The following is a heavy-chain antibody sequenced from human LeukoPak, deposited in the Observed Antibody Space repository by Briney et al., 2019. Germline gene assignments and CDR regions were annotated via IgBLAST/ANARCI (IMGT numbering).Heavy chain of an antibody. CDR3: AKDNSKIQPFDY. J-gene: IGHJ4*02. Sequence: GGSLRLSCEASGFTFTMFGMNWVRQAPGKGLEWVSYIDGNSGIKYYADSVQGRFTISRDNAQDSVFLQMASLRVDDTAVYYCAKDNSKIQPFDYWGQGTLVTVSS. CDR2: IDGNSGIK. V-gene: IGHV3-48*01. D-gene: IGHD5-18*01. CDR1: GFTFTMFG.